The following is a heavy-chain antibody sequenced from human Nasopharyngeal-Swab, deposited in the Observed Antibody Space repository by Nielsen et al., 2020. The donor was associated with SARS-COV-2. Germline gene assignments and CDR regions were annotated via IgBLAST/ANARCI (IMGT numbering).Heavy chain of an antibody. CDR2: IYYSGST. D-gene: IGHD3-3*01. Sequence: WIRQPPGKGLEWIGYIYYSGSTYYNPSLKSRVTISVDTSTNQFSLKLSSVTAADTAVYYCARGARITIFGVVSQLDVWGQGTTVTVSS. J-gene: IGHJ6*02. V-gene: IGHV4-31*02. CDR3: ARGARITIFGVVSQLDV.